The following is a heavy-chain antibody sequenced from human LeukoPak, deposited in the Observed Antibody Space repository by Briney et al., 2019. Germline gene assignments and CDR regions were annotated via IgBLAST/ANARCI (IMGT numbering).Heavy chain of an antibody. CDR3: ARTYYDILTGFPVAFDI. D-gene: IGHD3-9*01. CDR2: IYYSGST. Sequence: SETLSLTCTVSGGSISSYYWSWIRQPPGKGLEWIGYIYYSGSTNYNPSLKRRVTISVDTSKNQFSLKLSSVTAADTAVYYCARTYYDILTGFPVAFDIWGQGTMVTVSS. V-gene: IGHV4-59*01. J-gene: IGHJ3*02. CDR1: GGSISSYY.